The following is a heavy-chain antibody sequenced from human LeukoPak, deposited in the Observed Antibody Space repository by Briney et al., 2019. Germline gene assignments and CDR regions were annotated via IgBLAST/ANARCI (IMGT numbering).Heavy chain of an antibody. Sequence: SETLRLTRTVSGGSISAYYWSWIRQPPGKGLEWIGYIHYSGTTNYYPSLKSRVTIALDTSKNQFSLKLNSVTAADTAVYYCARFGTSSSRFFDQWGQGTLVTVSS. CDR2: IHYSGTT. J-gene: IGHJ4*02. CDR1: GGSISAYY. V-gene: IGHV4-59*01. D-gene: IGHD6-6*01. CDR3: ARFGTSSSRFFDQ.